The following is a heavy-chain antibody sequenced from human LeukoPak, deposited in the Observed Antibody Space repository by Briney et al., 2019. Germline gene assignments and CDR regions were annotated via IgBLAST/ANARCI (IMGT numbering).Heavy chain of an antibody. D-gene: IGHD2-15*01. J-gene: IGHJ4*02. CDR3: AKQLGYCSVGSCYFPY. Sequence: GGPLRLPCAASGFTFSSSAMSWVRQATGKGLEWVSAISNNGGYTYYADSVQGRFTVSRDNSKSTLCLQMNSLRAEDTAVYYCAKQLGYCSVGSCYFPYWGQGTLVTVSS. V-gene: IGHV3-23*01. CDR1: GFTFSSSA. CDR2: ISNNGGYT.